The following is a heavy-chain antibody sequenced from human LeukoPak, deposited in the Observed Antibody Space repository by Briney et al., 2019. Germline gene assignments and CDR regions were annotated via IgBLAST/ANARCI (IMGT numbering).Heavy chain of an antibody. CDR3: ARWGGTRQYYFDY. CDR1: GLISCDYG. J-gene: IGHJ4*02. Sequence: GGSLGVSCSQPGLISCDYGFHGVRQAPGKGLEWVAVTRFDGSIKQYADSVKGRFTISRDDSKNTLYLQMNSLKSEDTAVYYCARWGGTRQYYFDYWGRGTLVTVSS. V-gene: IGHV3-33*01. D-gene: IGHD1-1*01. CDR2: TRFDGSIK.